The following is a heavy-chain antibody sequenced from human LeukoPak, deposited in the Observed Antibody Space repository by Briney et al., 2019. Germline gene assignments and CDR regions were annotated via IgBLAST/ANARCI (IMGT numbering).Heavy chain of an antibody. V-gene: IGHV6-1*01. D-gene: IGHD3-10*01. CDR2: AYYRAKWFI. J-gene: IGHJ4*02. CDR1: GYSVSGSPAV. CDR3: ARGAVRGGTNFDY. Sequence: SQTLSLTCAISGYSVSGSPAVWNWIRQSPSRGLEWLGRAYYRAKWFIDYAISVKGRITITTDTSTNQFSLQLNSVTAEDTAVYYCARGAVRGGTNFDYWGQGTLVTVSS.